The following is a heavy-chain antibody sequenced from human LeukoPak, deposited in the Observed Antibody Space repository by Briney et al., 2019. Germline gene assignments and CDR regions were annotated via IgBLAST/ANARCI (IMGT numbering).Heavy chain of an antibody. CDR3: ARNGGGNSTSYYYYYMDV. Sequence: ASVKVSCKASGYTFTSYYMHWVRQAPGQGLEWMGIINPSGGSTSYAQKFQGRVTMTRDTSTSTVYMELSSLRSEDTAVYYCARNGGGNSTSYYYYYMDVWGKGTTVTVSS. V-gene: IGHV1-46*01. D-gene: IGHD4-23*01. J-gene: IGHJ6*03. CDR2: INPSGGST. CDR1: GYTFTSYY.